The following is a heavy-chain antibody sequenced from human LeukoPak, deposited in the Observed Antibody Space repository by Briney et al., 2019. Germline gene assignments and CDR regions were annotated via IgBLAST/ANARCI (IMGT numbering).Heavy chain of an antibody. J-gene: IGHJ6*02. CDR1: GFTFDYYA. CDR3: AKGTGYSISFPMDV. Sequence: PGGSLRLSCAASGFTFDYYAMHWVRQAPGKGLEWVSGISWNSGTIVYADSVKGRFTISRDSAKSSLSLQMNSLTTEDTALYYCAKGTGYSISFPMDVWGQGTTVTVSS. CDR2: ISWNSGTI. V-gene: IGHV3-9*01. D-gene: IGHD6-6*01.